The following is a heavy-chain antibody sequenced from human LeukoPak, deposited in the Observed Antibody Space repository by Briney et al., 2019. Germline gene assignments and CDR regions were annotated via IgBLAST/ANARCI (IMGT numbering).Heavy chain of an antibody. CDR3: ARGGWYVDY. CDR2: VYSSGST. D-gene: IGHD6-19*01. CDR1: GGSINDHY. V-gene: IGHV4-59*08. Sequence: SETLSLTCTVSGGSINDHYGSWIRQPPGKGLEWIGYVYSSGSTNYNPSLKSRVTISVDTSKNQFSLKLSSVTAADTAVYYCARGGWYVDYWGQGALATVSS. J-gene: IGHJ4*02.